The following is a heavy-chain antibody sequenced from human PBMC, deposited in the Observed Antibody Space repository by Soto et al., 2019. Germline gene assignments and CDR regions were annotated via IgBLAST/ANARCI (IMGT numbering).Heavy chain of an antibody. V-gene: IGHV3-73*02. J-gene: IGHJ4*02. CDR3: SGGTPMVIDY. D-gene: IGHD5-18*01. Sequence: EVQLVESGGGLVQPGGSLKLSCAASGFTFSGSALHWVRQASGKGLEWVGRIRSKANNYATAYAASVKGRFTISRDDSKNTAFLQMNSLKTEDTAVYYCSGGTPMVIDYWGQGTLVTVSS. CDR2: IRSKANNYAT. CDR1: GFTFSGSA.